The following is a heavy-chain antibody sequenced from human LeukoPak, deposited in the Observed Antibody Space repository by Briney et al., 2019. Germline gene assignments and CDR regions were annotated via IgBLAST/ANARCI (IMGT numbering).Heavy chain of an antibody. J-gene: IGHJ4*02. Sequence: SETLSLTCTVSGDSISSYYWSWIRQPPGKGLEWIGYIYYSGSTNYNPSLKGRVTISVDTSKNQFSLKLSSVTAADTAVYYCARADYDFWVDYWGQGTLVTVSS. CDR1: GDSISSYY. D-gene: IGHD3-3*01. V-gene: IGHV4-59*01. CDR2: IYYSGST. CDR3: ARADYDFWVDY.